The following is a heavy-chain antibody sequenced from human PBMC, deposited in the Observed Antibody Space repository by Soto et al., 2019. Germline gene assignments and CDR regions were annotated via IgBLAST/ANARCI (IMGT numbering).Heavy chain of an antibody. D-gene: IGHD3-10*01. CDR1: GFTLTNYW. CDR2: VNGDGSTT. Sequence: EVQLVESGGGIVQPGGSMRLSCVVSGFTLTNYWIHWVRQAPGKGLVWVSRVNGDGSTTNYADSLRGRFTISRDNARSTVFLPMNRLGADDTALYYCARAQAGSYSFDYWGQGTLVTVSS. V-gene: IGHV3-74*01. CDR3: ARAQAGSYSFDY. J-gene: IGHJ4*02.